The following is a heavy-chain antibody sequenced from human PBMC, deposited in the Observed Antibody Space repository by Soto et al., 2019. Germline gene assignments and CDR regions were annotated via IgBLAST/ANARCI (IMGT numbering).Heavy chain of an antibody. J-gene: IGHJ4*02. Sequence: QVQLVESGGDFVKPGGSLRLSCAASGFTFRDYYMVWLRQAPGEGLEWVSSIATTGNTIYYADSVRGRFTISRDNAKNSLYLQMKSLRVEDTAVYYCATKGFSSGWSPFDFWGQGTLVTVSS. CDR1: GFTFRDYY. CDR3: ATKGFSSGWSPFDF. CDR2: IATTGNTI. V-gene: IGHV3-11*01. D-gene: IGHD6-19*01.